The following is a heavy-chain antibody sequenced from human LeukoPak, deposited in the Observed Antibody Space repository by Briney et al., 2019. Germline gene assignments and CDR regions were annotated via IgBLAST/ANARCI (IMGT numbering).Heavy chain of an antibody. V-gene: IGHV4-59*01. CDR3: ARHGTSGTNLNWFDP. Sequence: KASETLSLTCTVSGGSISRFYWSWIRQPPGKGLEWIGYIYYSGSTNYNPSLKSRVTISVDTSKNQFSLKLSSVTAADTAVYYCARHGTSGTNLNWFDPWGQGTLVTVSS. CDR2: IYYSGST. CDR1: GGSISRFY. D-gene: IGHD1-1*01. J-gene: IGHJ5*02.